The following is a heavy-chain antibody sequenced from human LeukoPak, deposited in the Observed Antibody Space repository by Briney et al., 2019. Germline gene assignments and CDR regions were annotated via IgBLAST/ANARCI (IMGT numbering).Heavy chain of an antibody. CDR1: GGSISSGGYY. CDR2: IYYSGST. V-gene: IGHV4-31*03. Sequence: SETLSLTCTVSGGSISSGGYYWSWIRQHPGKGLEWIGYIYYSGSTYYNPSLKSRVTISVDTSRNQFSLKLSSVTAADTAVYYCARGLTGTHWGHFDYWGQGTLVTVSS. J-gene: IGHJ4*02. CDR3: ARGLTGTHWGHFDY. D-gene: IGHD1-20*01.